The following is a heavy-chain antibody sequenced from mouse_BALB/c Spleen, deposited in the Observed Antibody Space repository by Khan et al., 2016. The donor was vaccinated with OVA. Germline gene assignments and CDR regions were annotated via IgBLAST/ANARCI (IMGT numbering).Heavy chain of an antibody. Sequence: EVKLEESGPGLVKPSQSLSLTCTVTGYSITSNYAWNWIRQFPGNKLEWMGYISYSGSTNYNPSPKSRISITRDTSKNQFFLQLNSVTTDDTATYYCARGNYYGYAMDYWGQGTSVTVSS. CDR1: GYSITSNYA. D-gene: IGHD1-1*01. CDR2: ISYSGST. J-gene: IGHJ4*01. CDR3: ARGNYYGYAMDY. V-gene: IGHV3-2*02.